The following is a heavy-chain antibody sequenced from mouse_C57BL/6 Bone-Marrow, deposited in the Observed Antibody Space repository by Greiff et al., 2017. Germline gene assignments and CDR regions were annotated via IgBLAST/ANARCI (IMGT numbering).Heavy chain of an antibody. V-gene: IGHV1-18*01. CDR3: ARGPDYGSSYCYWYFDV. D-gene: IGHD1-1*01. J-gene: IGHJ1*03. CDR1: GYTFTDYN. CDR2: INPNNGGT. Sequence: EVKLQESGPELVKPGASVKIPCKASGYTFTDYNMDWVKQSHGKSLEWIGDINPNNGGTFYNQKFKGKAPLTVDKSSSTAYMELRSLTSEYTAVYFCARGPDYGSSYCYWYFDVWGTGTTVTVSS.